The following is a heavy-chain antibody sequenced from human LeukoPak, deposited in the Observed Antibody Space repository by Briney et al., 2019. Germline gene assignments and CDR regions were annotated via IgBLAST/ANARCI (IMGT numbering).Heavy chain of an antibody. CDR3: ARGFAAYDTSDYAFSYY. CDR1: GYTFTSYD. CDR2: MNPNSGDT. V-gene: IGHV1-8*01. J-gene: IGHJ4*02. Sequence: ASVKVSCKASGYTFTSYDINWVRQATGQGLEWMGWMNPNSGDTGYAQKFQGRLTMTRDTSISTDYIELSSLRSEDTAVYFCARGFAAYDTSDYAFSYYWGQGTLVTVSS. D-gene: IGHD3-22*01.